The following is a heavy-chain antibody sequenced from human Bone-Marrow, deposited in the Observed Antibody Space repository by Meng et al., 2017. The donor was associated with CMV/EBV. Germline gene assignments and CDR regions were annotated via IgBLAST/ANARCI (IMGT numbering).Heavy chain of an antibody. D-gene: IGHD6-6*01. CDR1: GGTFSSYA. V-gene: IGHV1-69*05. CDR3: ARDSHEYSTPRWETYYYYGMDV. J-gene: IGHJ6*02. Sequence: VSCKASGGTFSSYAISWVRQAPGQGLEWMGGIIPIFGTANYAQKFQGRVTITTDESTSTAYMELSSLRSEDTAVYYCARDSHEYSTPRWETYYYYGMDVWGQGTTVTVSS. CDR2: IIPIFGTA.